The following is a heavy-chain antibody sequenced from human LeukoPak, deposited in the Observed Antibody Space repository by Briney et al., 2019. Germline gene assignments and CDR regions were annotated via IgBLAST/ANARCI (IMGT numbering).Heavy chain of an antibody. CDR2: IKQDGSEN. Sequence: GGSLRLSCAASGFXFSSYWINWVRQAPGKGLEWVADIKQDGSENNYVDSVKGRFTISRDNAKNSLYLQMNSLRAEDTAVYYCARDGEISIITMVRGVRYGMDVWGQGTTVTVSS. CDR1: GFXFSSYW. D-gene: IGHD3-10*01. CDR3: ARDGEISIITMVRGVRYGMDV. J-gene: IGHJ6*02. V-gene: IGHV3-7*04.